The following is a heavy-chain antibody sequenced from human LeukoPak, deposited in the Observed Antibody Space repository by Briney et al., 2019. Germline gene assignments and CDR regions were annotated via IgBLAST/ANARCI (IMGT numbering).Heavy chain of an antibody. V-gene: IGHV3-15*01. Sequence: GGSLRLSCAASGFTFSSYSMSWVRQAPGKGLEWVGRIKSKTDGGTTDYAAPVKGRFTISRDDSKNTLYLQMNSLKTEDTAVYYCTTAIRPDYYYYYGMDVWGQGTTVTVSS. D-gene: IGHD2-2*02. J-gene: IGHJ6*02. CDR2: IKSKTDGGTT. CDR1: GFTFSSYS. CDR3: TTAIRPDYYYYYGMDV.